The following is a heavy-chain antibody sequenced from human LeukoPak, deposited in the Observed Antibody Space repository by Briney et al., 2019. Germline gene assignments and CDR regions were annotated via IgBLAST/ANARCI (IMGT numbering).Heavy chain of an antibody. V-gene: IGHV3-23*01. CDR1: GFTFSSYA. CDR3: ANHRGYSYGWIDY. D-gene: IGHD5-18*01. Sequence: GGSLRLSCAASGFTFSSYAMSWVRQAPGKGLEWVSAISGSGGSTYYADPVKGRFTISRDNSKNTLYLQMNSLRAEDTAVYYCANHRGYSYGWIDYWGQGTLVTVSS. CDR2: ISGSGGST. J-gene: IGHJ4*02.